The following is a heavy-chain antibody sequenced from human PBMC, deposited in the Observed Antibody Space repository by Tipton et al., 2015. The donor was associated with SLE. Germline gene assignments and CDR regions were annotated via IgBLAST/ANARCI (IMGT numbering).Heavy chain of an antibody. Sequence: LRLSCSVSGESVDSGGYYWSWIRQPPGKGLEWIGHIYHSDYTSYNPSLKSRVFISIDTSKKQFSLKLSSVTAADTAVYYCARLTYYDSTGHFDYWGQGSLVTVSS. J-gene: IGHJ4*02. CDR2: IYHSDYT. CDR3: ARLTYYDSTGHFDY. CDR1: GESVDSGGYY. D-gene: IGHD3-22*01. V-gene: IGHV4-61*08.